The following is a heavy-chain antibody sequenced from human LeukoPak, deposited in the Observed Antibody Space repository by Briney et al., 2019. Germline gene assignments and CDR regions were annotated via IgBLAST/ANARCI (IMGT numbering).Heavy chain of an antibody. J-gene: IGHJ6*04. Sequence: GASVKVSCKASGGTFSSYAMIWVRQAPGQGLEWMGGIIPIFGTANYAQKFQGRVTITTDESTSTAYMELSSLRSEDTAVYYCAREGGCSSTSCYAMDVWGKGTTVTVSS. CDR3: AREGGCSSTSCYAMDV. V-gene: IGHV1-69*05. CDR2: IIPIFGTA. CDR1: GGTFSSYA. D-gene: IGHD2-2*01.